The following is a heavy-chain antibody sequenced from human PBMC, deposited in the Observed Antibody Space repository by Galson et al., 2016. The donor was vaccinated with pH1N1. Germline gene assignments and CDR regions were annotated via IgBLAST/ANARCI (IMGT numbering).Heavy chain of an antibody. CDR1: GFTVSSNY. V-gene: IGHV3-53*01. Sequence: SLRLSCAASGFTVSSNYMSWVRQAPGKGLEWVSVIYSDPGTYYADSVEGRFTISRDNSKNTLYLQMNTLRAEDMAVYYCARTNPFGGDLRYFDYWGQGPLVTVSS. CDR2: IYSDPGT. CDR3: ARTNPFGGDLRYFDY. D-gene: IGHD4-17*01. J-gene: IGHJ4*02.